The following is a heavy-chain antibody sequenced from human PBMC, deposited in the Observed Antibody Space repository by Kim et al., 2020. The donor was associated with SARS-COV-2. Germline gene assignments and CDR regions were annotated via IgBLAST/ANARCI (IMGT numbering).Heavy chain of an antibody. CDR1: GASVITSQYY. CDR3: ARRRYDYWSASADEFAY. D-gene: IGHD3-3*01. V-gene: IGHV4-39*01. CDR2: LYFGGNT. Sequence: SETLSLTCNVSGASVITSQYYWAWSRQPPGKGLEWIATLYFGGNTFYNSALKSRVTMSVDASKSQFSLTLSSVTVADTAVYYCARRRYDYWSASADEFAYGGQGTLVTVSA. J-gene: IGHJ4*02.